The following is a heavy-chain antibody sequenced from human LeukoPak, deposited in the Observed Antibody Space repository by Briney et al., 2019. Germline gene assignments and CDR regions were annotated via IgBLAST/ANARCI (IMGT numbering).Heavy chain of an antibody. V-gene: IGHV4-39*01. Sequence: KPSESLSLTCTVSGGSISSSSYYWGWIGQPPGKGLEWIGSIFYSGSTYSNPSLKSRVTISVDTSKTQFSLKLSSVTAADTAVYYCARQGITMVRGATWGQGTLVTVSS. D-gene: IGHD3-10*01. CDR3: ARQGITMVRGAT. J-gene: IGHJ5*02. CDR2: IFYSGST. CDR1: GGSISSSSYY.